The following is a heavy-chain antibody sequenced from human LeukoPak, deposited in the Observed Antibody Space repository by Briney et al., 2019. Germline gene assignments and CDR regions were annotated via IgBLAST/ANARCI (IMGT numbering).Heavy chain of an antibody. D-gene: IGHD3-22*01. CDR2: IYTSGST. CDR1: GVSISTGGYY. Sequence: SETLSLTCAVSGVSISTGGYYWSWIRQPAGKGLEWIGRIYTSGSTNYNPSLKSRVTMSVDTSKNQFSLKLSSVTAADTAVYYCARFWYYYDSSAYPEFGGDGQMKRFDPWGQGTLVTVSS. CDR3: ARFWYYYDSSAYPEFGGDGQMKRFDP. J-gene: IGHJ5*02. V-gene: IGHV4-61*02.